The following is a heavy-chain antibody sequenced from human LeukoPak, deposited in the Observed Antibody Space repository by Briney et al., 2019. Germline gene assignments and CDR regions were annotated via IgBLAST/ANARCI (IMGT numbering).Heavy chain of an antibody. J-gene: IGHJ4*02. Sequence: SETLSLTCTVSGGSISSGSYYWSWIRQPAGKGLEWIGRIYTSGSTNYNPSLKSRVTISVDTSKNQFSLKLCSVTAADTAVYYCARGNVALPATLDYWGQGTLVTVSS. CDR3: ARGNVALPATLDY. V-gene: IGHV4-61*02. CDR1: GGSISSGSYY. D-gene: IGHD2-2*01. CDR2: IYTSGST.